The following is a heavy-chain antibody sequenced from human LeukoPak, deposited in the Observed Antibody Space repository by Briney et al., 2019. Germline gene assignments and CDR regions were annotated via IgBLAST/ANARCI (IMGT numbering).Heavy chain of an antibody. CDR3: AREVSGAGHFGY. V-gene: IGHV4-59*01. CDR2: IYSSGST. Sequence: SETLSLTCTVPGXSISSYYGNWIRQPPGKGLEWIGYIYSSGSTKYNPSLKSRVTMSVDTSKNQFSLKLSSVTAADTAVYYCAREVSGAGHFGYWGQGTPVTVSS. D-gene: IGHD6-13*01. CDR1: GXSISSYY. J-gene: IGHJ4*02.